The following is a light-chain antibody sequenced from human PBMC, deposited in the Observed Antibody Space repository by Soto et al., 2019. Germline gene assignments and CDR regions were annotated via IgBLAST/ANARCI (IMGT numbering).Light chain of an antibody. J-gene: IGLJ2*01. CDR1: SSDVGGYNY. CDR2: DVT. CDR3: CSYAGSYTVV. Sequence: QSALTQPRSVSGSPGQSVTISCTATSSDVGGYNYVSWYQHHPGKAPKLIIYDVTTRPSGVPDRFSGSKSGNTASLTISGLQAEDEADYHCCSYAGSYTVVFGGGTKLTVL. V-gene: IGLV2-11*01.